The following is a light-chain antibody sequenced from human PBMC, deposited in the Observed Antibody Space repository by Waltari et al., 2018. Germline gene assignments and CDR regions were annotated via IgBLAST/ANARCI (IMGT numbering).Light chain of an antibody. V-gene: IGKV4-1*01. CDR2: WAS. CDR3: QQYYSTPYT. J-gene: IGKJ2*01. CDR1: QSVLYSSNNQNY. Sequence: DIVMTQSPDSLAVSLGERATINCTSSQSVLYSSNNQNYLAWFQQKPGQPPHLLIYWASTRESGVPDRFSGSGSGTDFTLTISSLQAEDVAVYYCQQYYSTPYTFGQGTKLEIK.